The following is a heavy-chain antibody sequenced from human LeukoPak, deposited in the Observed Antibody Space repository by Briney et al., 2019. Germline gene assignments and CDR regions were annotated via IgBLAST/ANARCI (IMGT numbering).Heavy chain of an antibody. CDR1: GGSISSYY. Sequence: SETLSLTCTVSGGSISSYYWSWLRQPPGKGLEWIGYIYYSGSTNYNPSLKSRVTISVDTSKNQFSLKLSSVTAADTAVYYCARESARYCSSTSCYSYYYYYMDVWGKGTTVTVSS. V-gene: IGHV4-59*01. J-gene: IGHJ6*03. CDR2: IYYSGST. D-gene: IGHD2-2*02. CDR3: ARESARYCSSTSCYSYYYYYMDV.